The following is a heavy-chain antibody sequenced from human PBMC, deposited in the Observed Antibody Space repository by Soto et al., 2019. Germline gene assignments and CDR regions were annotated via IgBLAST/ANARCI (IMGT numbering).Heavy chain of an antibody. CDR3: ARGRDTYYYDSSGYSGWYFDL. V-gene: IGHV1-69*13. CDR1: GGTFSGDG. J-gene: IGHJ2*01. D-gene: IGHD3-22*01. Sequence: SVKVSCKASGGTFSGDGISWVRQAPGQGLEWMGGITPIFRATKYAQKFQGRVTITADESTSTAYMELSSLRSEDTAVYYCARGRDTYYYDSSGYSGWYFDLWGRGTLV. CDR2: ITPIFRAT.